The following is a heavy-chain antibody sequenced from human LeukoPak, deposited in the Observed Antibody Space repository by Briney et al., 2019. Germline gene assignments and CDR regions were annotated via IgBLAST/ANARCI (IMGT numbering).Heavy chain of an antibody. J-gene: IGHJ4*02. V-gene: IGHV3-23*01. CDR2: ITDKNSA. D-gene: IGHD1-20*01. CDR1: GFTFSSYA. CDR3: AINWNLDY. Sequence: GGSLRLSCAASGFTFSSYAMTWVRQAPGKVLELVSVITDKNSAYYADSVKGRFIISRDNSRKTLYLQMSSLRAEDTAIYYCAINWNLDYWGQGTLVTVSS.